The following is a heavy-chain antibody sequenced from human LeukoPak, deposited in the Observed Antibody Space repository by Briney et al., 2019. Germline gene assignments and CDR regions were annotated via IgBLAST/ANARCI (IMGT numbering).Heavy chain of an antibody. J-gene: IGHJ5*02. D-gene: IGHD1-26*01. V-gene: IGHV1-69*01. CDR3: AREPADSVGATGRFLP. Sequence: SVKVSCKASGGTFSSYAISWVRQAPGQGLEWMGGIIPIFGTANYAQMFQGRVTITADESTSTAYMELSSLRSEDTAVYYCAREPADSVGATGRFLPSGQGTLVTVSS. CDR2: IIPIFGTA. CDR1: GGTFSSYA.